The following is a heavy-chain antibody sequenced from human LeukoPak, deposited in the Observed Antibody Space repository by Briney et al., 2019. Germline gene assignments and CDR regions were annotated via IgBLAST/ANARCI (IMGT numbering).Heavy chain of an antibody. CDR3: ARGGANYYDSSGYLGDFGY. J-gene: IGHJ4*02. CDR1: GYTFTGYY. D-gene: IGHD3-22*01. V-gene: IGHV1-2*02. Sequence: ASVKVSCKASGYTFTGYYMHWVRQAPGQGLEWMGWINPNSGGTNYAQKFQGRVTMTRDTSISTAYMELSRLRSDDTAVYYCARGGANYYDSSGYLGDFGYWGQGTLVTVSS. CDR2: INPNSGGT.